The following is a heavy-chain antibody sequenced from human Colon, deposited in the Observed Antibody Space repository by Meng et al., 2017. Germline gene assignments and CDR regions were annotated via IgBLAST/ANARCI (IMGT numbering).Heavy chain of an antibody. D-gene: IGHD7-27*01. J-gene: IGHJ4*02. CDR1: GDSVSDTNYA. CDR2: GST. Sequence: QVQLQESGPGLVRPSETSSRTSTVSGDSVSDTNYAWSWIRQPPGKGLEWIGYGSTNHNPSLKSRVTISVETSKNQFSLTLNSVTAADTAVYYCARDNWGSLDYWGQGTLVTVSS. CDR3: ARDNWGSLDY. V-gene: IGHV4-61*01.